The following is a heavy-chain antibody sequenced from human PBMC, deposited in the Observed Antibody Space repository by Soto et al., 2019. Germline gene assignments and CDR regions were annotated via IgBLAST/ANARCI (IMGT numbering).Heavy chain of an antibody. V-gene: IGHV5-51*01. D-gene: IGHD6-19*01. Sequence: GESLKISCKGSGYSFTNYWIGWVRQMPGKSLEWLGIINPADSDIRYNPSFEGQVTISVDRSISTVYLQWNSLKAADTATYYCARRGESSDWYIVDIPFESWGQGTLVPVSS. J-gene: IGHJ4*02. CDR1: GYSFTNYW. CDR3: ARRGESSDWYIVDIPFES. CDR2: INPADSDI.